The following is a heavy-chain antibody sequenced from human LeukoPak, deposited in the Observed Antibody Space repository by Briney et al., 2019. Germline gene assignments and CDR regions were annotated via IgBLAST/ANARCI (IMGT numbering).Heavy chain of an antibody. CDR1: GYTFTGYY. CDR3: ASWATVVNPEWAYYYYYMDV. Sequence: ASVKVSCKASGYTFTGYYMYWVRQAPGQGLEWMGWINPNSGGTNYAQKFQGRVTMTRDTSISTAYMELSRLRSDDTAVYYCASWATVVNPEWAYYYYYMDVWGKGTTVTVSS. J-gene: IGHJ6*03. CDR2: INPNSGGT. D-gene: IGHD4-23*01. V-gene: IGHV1-2*02.